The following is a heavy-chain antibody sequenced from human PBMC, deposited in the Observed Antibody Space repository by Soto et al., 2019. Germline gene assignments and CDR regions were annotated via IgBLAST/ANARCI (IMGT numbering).Heavy chain of an antibody. CDR1: AFTFSSNC. CDR3: AKHVTGVPHFDC. Sequence: GGSLRLSCAAAAFTFSSNCMHWVRQAPGKGLEWVSPISSDGGSTPYADSVKGRFTISRDNSKNCPDPQMTSLRPEHTAVYYCAKHVTGVPHFDCWCQGTLVTASS. J-gene: IGHJ4*02. V-gene: IGHV3-74*01. CDR2: ISSDGGST. D-gene: IGHD7-27*01.